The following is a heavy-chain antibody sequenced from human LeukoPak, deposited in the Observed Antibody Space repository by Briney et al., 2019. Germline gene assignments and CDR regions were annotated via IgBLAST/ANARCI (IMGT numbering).Heavy chain of an antibody. CDR3: ARGGWSDYKESDPFDL. Sequence: PGGSLRLSCAASRFTFSTYSMNWVRQAPGKGLEWVSSITSSRTYIYYADSVKGRFTISRDNAKNALYLQMNSLRAEDTAVYYCARGGWSDYKESDPFDLWGQGTMVTVSS. V-gene: IGHV3-21*01. CDR2: ITSSRTYI. CDR1: RFTFSTYS. D-gene: IGHD1-26*01. J-gene: IGHJ3*01.